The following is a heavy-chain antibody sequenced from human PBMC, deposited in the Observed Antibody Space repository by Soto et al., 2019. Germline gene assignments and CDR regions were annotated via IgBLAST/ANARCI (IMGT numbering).Heavy chain of an antibody. D-gene: IGHD3-3*01. Sequence: GGSLRLSCAASGFTFSSYAMSWVRQAPGKGLEWVSAISGSGGSTYYADSVKGRFTISRDNSKNTLYLQMNSLRAEDTAVYYCAKGGFLEEYSYGMEVWGQGTKVTVSS. CDR3: AKGGFLEEYSYGMEV. J-gene: IGHJ6*02. CDR1: GFTFSSYA. V-gene: IGHV3-23*01. CDR2: ISGSGGST.